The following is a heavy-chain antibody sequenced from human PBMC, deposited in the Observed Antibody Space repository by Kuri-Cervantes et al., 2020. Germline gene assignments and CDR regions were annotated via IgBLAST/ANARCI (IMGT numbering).Heavy chain of an antibody. V-gene: IGHV3-48*02. CDR1: GFSFNTYN. D-gene: IGHD5-12*01. CDR3: ARDLGAYGGYEVGFDF. CDR2: ISSSSSTI. Sequence: GGSLRLSCAASGFSFNTYNMNWVRQAPGKGLEWVSYISSSSSTIYYADSVKGRFTISRDNAKNSLYLQMNSLRDEDTAVYYCARDLGAYGGYEVGFDFWGQGTLVTVSS. J-gene: IGHJ4*02.